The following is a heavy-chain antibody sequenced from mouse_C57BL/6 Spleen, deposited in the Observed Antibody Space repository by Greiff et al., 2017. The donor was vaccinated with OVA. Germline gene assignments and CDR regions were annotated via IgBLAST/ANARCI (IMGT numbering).Heavy chain of an antibody. CDR3: AREEIGGYGGYYAMDY. CDR1: GYAFSSYW. CDR2: IYPGDGDT. D-gene: IGHD2-2*01. V-gene: IGHV1-80*01. Sequence: VQLQQSGAELVKPGASVKISCKASGYAFSSYWMNWVKQRPGKGLEWIGQIYPGDGDTNYNGKFKGKATLTADKSSSTAYMQLSSLTSEDSAVYFCAREEIGGYGGYYAMDYWGQGTSVTVSS. J-gene: IGHJ4*01.